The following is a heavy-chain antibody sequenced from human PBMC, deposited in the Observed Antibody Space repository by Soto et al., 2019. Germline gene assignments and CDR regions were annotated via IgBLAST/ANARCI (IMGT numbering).Heavy chain of an antibody. CDR3: AKESSSGWYFGNTPIDY. D-gene: IGHD6-19*01. V-gene: IGHV3-23*01. J-gene: IGHJ4*02. CDR2: ISGSGGST. Sequence: PGGSLRLSCAASGFTFSSYAMSWVRQAPGKGLEWVSAISGSGGSTYYADSVKGRFTISRDNSKNTLYLQMNSLRAEDTAVYYCAKESSSGWYFGNTPIDYWGQGTLVTVSS. CDR1: GFTFSSYA.